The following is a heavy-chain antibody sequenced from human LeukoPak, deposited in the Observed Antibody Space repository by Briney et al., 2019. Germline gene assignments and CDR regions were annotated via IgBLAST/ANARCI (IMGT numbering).Heavy chain of an antibody. D-gene: IGHD3-10*01. CDR3: ASLSDGPGTYLDY. V-gene: IGHV4-61*02. Sequence: PSETLSLTCTVSGGSISSGSYYWSWIRQPAGKGLEWIGRIYTSGSTNYNPSLKSRVTISVDTSKNQFSLKLSSVTAADTAVYYCASLSDGPGTYLDYWGQGTLVTVSS. CDR1: GGSISSGSYY. J-gene: IGHJ4*02. CDR2: IYTSGST.